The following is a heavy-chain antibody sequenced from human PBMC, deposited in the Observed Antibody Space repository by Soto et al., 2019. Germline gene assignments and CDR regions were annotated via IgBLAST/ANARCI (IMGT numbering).Heavy chain of an antibody. Sequence: PWGSLRLSCAASGFAVVSNYLIFVRQAPFKWLEWVSVIFSADNTHYADSVKGRFTISRDNSKNTVFLQMNSLRAEDTAVYYCAITGAGYYIVWGQGTPVTVSS. CDR2: IFSADNT. CDR3: AITGAGYYIV. CDR1: GFAVVSNY. D-gene: IGHD3-3*01. V-gene: IGHV3-53*01. J-gene: IGHJ4*02.